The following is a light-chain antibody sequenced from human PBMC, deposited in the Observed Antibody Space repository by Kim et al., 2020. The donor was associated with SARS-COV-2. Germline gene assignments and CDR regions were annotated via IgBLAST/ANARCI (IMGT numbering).Light chain of an antibody. CDR3: QQSGEG. CDR1: HSIRSSY. CDR2: GAS. J-gene: IGKJ1*01. V-gene: IGKV3-20*01. Sequence: EIVLTQSPGTLSLSPGERATLSCRASHSIRSSYLAWYQQKPGQAPRLLIYGASRRATGIPDRFSGSGSGTGFTLTINRLEPEDFAVYYCQQSGEGFGHGTKVDIK.